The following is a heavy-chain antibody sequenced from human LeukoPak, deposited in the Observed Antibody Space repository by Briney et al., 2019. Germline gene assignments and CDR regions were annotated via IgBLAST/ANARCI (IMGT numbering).Heavy chain of an antibody. J-gene: IGHJ5*02. CDR1: GFTFSSYA. CDR2: ISGSGGST. V-gene: IGHV3-23*01. CDR3: AKDYYDSSGYYGASWFDP. Sequence: PGGSLRLSCAASGFTFSSYAMSWVRQAPGKGLEWVSAISGSGGSTYYADSVKGRFTISRDNSKNTLYLQMNSLRAEDTAVYYCAKDYYDSSGYYGASWFDPWGQGILVTVSS. D-gene: IGHD3-22*01.